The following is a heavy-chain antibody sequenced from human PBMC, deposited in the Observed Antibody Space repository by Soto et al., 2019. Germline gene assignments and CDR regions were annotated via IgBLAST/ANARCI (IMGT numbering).Heavy chain of an antibody. J-gene: IGHJ5*02. CDR3: ARGATHGSSWYFWFDP. V-gene: IGHV1-69*01. D-gene: IGHD6-13*01. Sequence: QVQLVQSGAEVRMPGSSVKVSCKASGGTFSTYPINWVRQAPGQGLEWMGGIIPLFGTTNYAQKFKGRVTITADASTSTAYMELSSLGAEDAAVYYCARGATHGSSWYFWFDPWGQGTLVTVSS. CDR2: IIPLFGTT. CDR1: GGTFSTYP.